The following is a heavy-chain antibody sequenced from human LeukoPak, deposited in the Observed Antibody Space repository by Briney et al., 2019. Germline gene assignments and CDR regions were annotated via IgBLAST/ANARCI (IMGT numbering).Heavy chain of an antibody. CDR2: IGTTGGNI. D-gene: IGHD6-19*01. V-gene: IGHV3-23*01. J-gene: IGHJ4*02. CDR3: VRRGGSNGWGAFDT. Sequence: GGSLRLSCAASGFTFNRHAMNWVRQAPGKGLEWVSTIGTTGGNIYYADSVKGRFTISRDNDKNTLDLQMNNLRAEDTARNFCVRRGGSNGWGAFDTWGQGTLVAVSS. CDR1: GFTFNRHA.